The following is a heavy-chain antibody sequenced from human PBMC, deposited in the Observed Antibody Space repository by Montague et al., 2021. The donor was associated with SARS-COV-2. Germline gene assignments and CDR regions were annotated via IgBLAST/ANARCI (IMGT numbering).Heavy chain of an antibody. CDR2: IYYSGST. CDR3: ARQGDPLRVEYWFDP. D-gene: IGHD2-2*01. V-gene: IGHV4-39*01. CDR1: GGSISSSSYY. J-gene: IGHJ5*02. Sequence: SETLSLTCTVSGGSISSSSYYWGWIRQPPGKGLEWIGSIYYSGSTYYNPSLKSRVTISVDTSKNQFSLKLSSVTAADTAVYYCARQGDPLRVEYWFDPWGQGTRVTVSS.